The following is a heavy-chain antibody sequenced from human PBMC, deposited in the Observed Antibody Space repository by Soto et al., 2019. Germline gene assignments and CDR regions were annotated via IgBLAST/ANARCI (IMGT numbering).Heavy chain of an antibody. Sequence: GGSLRLSCAASGFTFSSYWMSWVRQAPGKGLEWVANIKQDGSEKYYVDSVKGRFTISRDNAKNSLYLQMNSLRAEDTAVYYCARADYDFWSGTYYYYYYMDVWGKGTTVTVSS. D-gene: IGHD3-3*01. V-gene: IGHV3-7*01. J-gene: IGHJ6*03. CDR1: GFTFSSYW. CDR2: IKQDGSEK. CDR3: ARADYDFWSGTYYYYYYMDV.